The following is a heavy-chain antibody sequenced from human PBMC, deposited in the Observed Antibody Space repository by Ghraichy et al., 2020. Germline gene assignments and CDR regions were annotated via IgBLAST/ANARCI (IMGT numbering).Heavy chain of an antibody. CDR2: IYSGGST. V-gene: IGHV3-66*01. J-gene: IGHJ6*02. Sequence: LSLTCAASGFTVSSNYMSWVRQAPGKGLEWVSVIYSGGSTYYADSVKGRFTISRDNSKNTLYLQMNSLRAEDTAVYYCARSGILTGKPPYYYGMDVWGQGTTVTVSS. CDR3: ARSGILTGKPPYYYGMDV. CDR1: GFTVSSNY. D-gene: IGHD3-9*01.